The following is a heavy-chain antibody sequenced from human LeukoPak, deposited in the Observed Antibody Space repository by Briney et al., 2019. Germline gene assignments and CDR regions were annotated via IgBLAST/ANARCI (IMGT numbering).Heavy chain of an antibody. V-gene: IGHV3-48*01. Sequence: GGSLRLSCAASGFTFSSYSMNWVRQAPGKGLVWVSYISSSSSTIYYADSVKGRFTISRDNSKNTLYLQMNSLRAEDTAVYYCAKDYHSSSWYYFDYWGQGTLVTVSS. CDR2: ISSSSSTI. CDR3: AKDYHSSSWYYFDY. J-gene: IGHJ4*02. CDR1: GFTFSSYS. D-gene: IGHD6-13*01.